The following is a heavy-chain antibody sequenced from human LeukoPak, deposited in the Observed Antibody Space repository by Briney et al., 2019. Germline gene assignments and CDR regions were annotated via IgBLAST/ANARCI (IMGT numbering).Heavy chain of an antibody. J-gene: IGHJ4*02. Sequence: PGGSLRLSCAASGFTFSDYYMSWIRQAPGKGLEWVSYISSRDSIIWYADSVKGRFTISRDNAKNSLYLQMNSLRAEDTAVYYCAKDFGAADSSGLPVYYFDYWGQGTLVTVSS. CDR3: AKDFGAADSSGLPVYYFDY. D-gene: IGHD3-22*01. CDR2: ISSRDSII. V-gene: IGHV3-11*01. CDR1: GFTFSDYY.